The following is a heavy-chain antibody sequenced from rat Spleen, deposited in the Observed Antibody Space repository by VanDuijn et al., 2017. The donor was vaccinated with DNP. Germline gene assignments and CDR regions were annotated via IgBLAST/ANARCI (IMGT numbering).Heavy chain of an antibody. CDR1: GFTFSDYY. CDR2: ITNTGGTT. Sequence: EVLLVESDGGLVQPGRSLKLSCAVSGFTFSDYYMTWIRQAPGKGLEWVASITNTGGTTYYPDSVKGRFSLSRDNAKSTLYLQVNSLRSEDTATYYCTVDRDGSYGVAYWGQGTLVTVSS. D-gene: IGHD1-12*02. J-gene: IGHJ3*01. CDR3: TVDRDGSYGVAY. V-gene: IGHV5-31*01.